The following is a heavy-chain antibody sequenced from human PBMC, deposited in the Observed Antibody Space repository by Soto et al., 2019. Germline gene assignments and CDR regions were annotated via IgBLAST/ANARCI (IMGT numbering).Heavy chain of an antibody. V-gene: IGHV2-5*01. CDR2: IYWNDDK. Sequence: QITLKESGPTLVKPTETLTLTCTFSGFSLTTSGVHLGWIRQPPGKALEWLALIYWNDDKRYSPSLKTRLTITRVTSRNQVVITMTNIDPVDTATYYCVHRYASGPFQYWGQGTLVTVSS. CDR1: GFSLTTSGVH. J-gene: IGHJ1*01. D-gene: IGHD3-10*01. CDR3: VHRYASGPFQY.